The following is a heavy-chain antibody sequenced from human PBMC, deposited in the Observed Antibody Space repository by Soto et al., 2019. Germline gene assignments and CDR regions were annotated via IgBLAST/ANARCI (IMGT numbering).Heavy chain of an antibody. D-gene: IGHD6-19*01. CDR1: GGSISSSSYY. V-gene: IGHV4-39*01. CDR3: ARQAEYSSGWYRVSWFDP. CDR2: IYYSGST. J-gene: IGHJ5*02. Sequence: SETLSLTCTVSGGSISSSSYYWGWIRQPPGKGLEWIGSIYYSGSTYYNPSLKSRVTISVDTSKNQFSLKLSSVTAADTAVYYCARQAEYSSGWYRVSWFDPWGQGTLGTVSS.